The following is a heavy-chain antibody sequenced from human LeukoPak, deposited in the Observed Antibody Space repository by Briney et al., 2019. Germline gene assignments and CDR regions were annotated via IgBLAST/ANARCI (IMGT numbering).Heavy chain of an antibody. Sequence: SETLSLTCTVSGGSISSSSYYWGWIRQPPGKGLEWIGSIYYSGSTYYNPSLKSRVTISVDTSKNQFSLKLSSVTAADTAVYYCARGRDGTGYSLDWFDSWGQGTLVTVSS. CDR1: GGSISSSSYY. CDR2: IYYSGST. D-gene: IGHD3-22*01. CDR3: ARGRDGTGYSLDWFDS. J-gene: IGHJ5*01. V-gene: IGHV4-39*01.